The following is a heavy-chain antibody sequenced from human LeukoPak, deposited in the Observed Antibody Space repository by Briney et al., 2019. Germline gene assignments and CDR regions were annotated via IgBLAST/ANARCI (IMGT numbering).Heavy chain of an antibody. CDR1: GFTFSSYG. CDR3: ARENSARAVMYYDFWSGYYYGMDV. J-gene: IGHJ6*02. V-gene: IGHV3-33*01. D-gene: IGHD3-3*01. Sequence: TGRSLRLSCAASGFTFSSYGMHWVRQAPGKGLEWVAFIWYDGSNKYYADSVKGRFTISRDNSKNTLYLQMNSLRAEDTAVYYCARENSARAVMYYDFWSGYYYGMDVWGQGTTVTVSS. CDR2: IWYDGSNK.